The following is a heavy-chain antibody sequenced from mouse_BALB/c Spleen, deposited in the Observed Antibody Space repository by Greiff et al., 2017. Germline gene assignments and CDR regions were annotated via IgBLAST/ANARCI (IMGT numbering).Heavy chain of an antibody. J-gene: IGHJ2*01. CDR1: GYTFTSYW. D-gene: IGHD1-2*01. Sequence: LQQPGSELVRPGASVKLSCKASGYTFTSYWMHWVKQRPGQGLEWIGNIYPGSGSTNYDEKFKSKATLTVDTSSSTAYMQLSSLTSEDSAVYYCTRLGHYYVGYFDYWGQGTTLTVSS. V-gene: IGHV1S22*01. CDR2: IYPGSGST. CDR3: TRLGHYYVGYFDY.